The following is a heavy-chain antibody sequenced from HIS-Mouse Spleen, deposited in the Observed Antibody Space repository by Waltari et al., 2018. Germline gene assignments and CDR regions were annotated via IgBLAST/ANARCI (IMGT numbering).Heavy chain of an antibody. CDR1: GGSISSSSYY. D-gene: IGHD6-13*01. Sequence: QLQLQESGPGLVKPSETLSLTCTVSGGSISSSSYYWGWIRQPPGKGLGWIGSIYYSESTYYIPSLKSRVTISVDTSKNQCSLKLSSVTAADTAVYYCAREIPYSSSWYDWYFDLWGRGTLVTVSS. J-gene: IGHJ2*01. CDR3: AREIPYSSSWYDWYFDL. CDR2: IYYSEST. V-gene: IGHV4-39*07.